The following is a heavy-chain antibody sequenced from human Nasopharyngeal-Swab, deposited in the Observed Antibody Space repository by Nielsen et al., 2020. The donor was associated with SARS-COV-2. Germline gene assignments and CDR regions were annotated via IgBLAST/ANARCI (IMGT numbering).Heavy chain of an antibody. Sequence: GGSLRLSCAASGFTFSSYAMRWVRQAPGKGLEWVSGISGSGDTTKYADSVKGRFTISRDNDKNTLYLQMNSLRAEDTAVYYRAKRRSNDNYGMDVWGQGTTVTVSS. J-gene: IGHJ6*02. CDR2: ISGSGDTT. CDR3: AKRRSNDNYGMDV. CDR1: GFTFSSYA. V-gene: IGHV3-23*01. D-gene: IGHD2-8*01.